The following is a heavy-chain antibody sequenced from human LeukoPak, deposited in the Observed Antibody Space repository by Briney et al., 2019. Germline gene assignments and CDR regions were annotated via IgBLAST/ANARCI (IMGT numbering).Heavy chain of an antibody. CDR2: IDSSSSYI. D-gene: IGHD3-3*01. J-gene: IGHJ4*02. CDR3: ARGPHGGFVIIPIEF. Sequence: PGGSLRLSCAASGFTFSSYAMNWVRQAPGKGLEWVSSIDSSSSYIYYADSVKGRFTISRANAKNSLFLQMNSLRAEDTAVYYCARGPHGGFVIIPIEFWGQGTLVTVSS. CDR1: GFTFSSYA. V-gene: IGHV3-21*01.